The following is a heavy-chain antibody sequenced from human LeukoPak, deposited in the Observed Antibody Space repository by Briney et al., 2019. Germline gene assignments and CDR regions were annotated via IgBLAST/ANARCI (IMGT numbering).Heavy chain of an antibody. CDR2: INHSGST. Sequence: SETLSLTCAVYGGSFSGYYWSWIRQPPGKGLEWIGEINHSGSTNYNPSLKSRVTISVDTSKNQFSLKLSSVTAADTAVYYCASSYSLGYCSGGSCYPLYYFDYWSQGTLVTVSS. D-gene: IGHD2-15*01. J-gene: IGHJ4*02. CDR3: ASSYSLGYCSGGSCYPLYYFDY. CDR1: GGSFSGYY. V-gene: IGHV4-34*01.